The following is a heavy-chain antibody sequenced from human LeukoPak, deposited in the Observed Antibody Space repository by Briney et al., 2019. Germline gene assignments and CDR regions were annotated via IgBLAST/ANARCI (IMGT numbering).Heavy chain of an antibody. J-gene: IGHJ3*02. CDR2: IYYSGST. Sequence: PSETLSRTCTVSGGSISCSSYYWGWIRQPPGKGLEWVGSIYYSGSTYYNPSLKSPVTISVGTSKNQFSLKLSSVTAADTAVYYCARLTLGDYRGAFDIWGQGTMVTVSS. CDR1: GGSISCSSYY. V-gene: IGHV4-39*01. D-gene: IGHD4-17*01. CDR3: ARLTLGDYRGAFDI.